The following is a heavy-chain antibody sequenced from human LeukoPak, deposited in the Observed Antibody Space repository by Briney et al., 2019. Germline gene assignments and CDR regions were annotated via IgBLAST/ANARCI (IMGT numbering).Heavy chain of an antibody. Sequence: GGSLRLSCAASGFTFSIYAMSWVRQAPGKGLEWVSAISGSGGSTYYADSVKGRFTISRDNSKNTLYLQMNSLRAEDTAVYYCAKAYCGGDCYGDYFDYWGQGTLVTVSS. J-gene: IGHJ4*02. D-gene: IGHD2-21*02. V-gene: IGHV3-23*01. CDR2: ISGSGGST. CDR1: GFTFSIYA. CDR3: AKAYCGGDCYGDYFDY.